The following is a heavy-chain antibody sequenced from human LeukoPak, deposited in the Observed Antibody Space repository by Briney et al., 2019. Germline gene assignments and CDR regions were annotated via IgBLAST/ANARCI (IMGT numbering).Heavy chain of an antibody. Sequence: GGSLRLSCAASGFTFSSYAMSWVRQAPGKGLEWVSDINGSGGSTYYADSVKGRFTISRDNAKNSLYLQMNSLRAEDTAVYYCARSYYSSSCPDYWGQGTLVTVSS. J-gene: IGHJ4*02. CDR2: INGSGGST. V-gene: IGHV3-23*01. CDR3: ARSYYSSSCPDY. CDR1: GFTFSSYA. D-gene: IGHD6-13*01.